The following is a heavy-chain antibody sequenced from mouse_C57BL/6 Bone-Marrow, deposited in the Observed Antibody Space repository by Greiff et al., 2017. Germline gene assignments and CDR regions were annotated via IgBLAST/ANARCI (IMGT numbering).Heavy chain of an antibody. J-gene: IGHJ4*01. CDR2: IDPSDSYT. D-gene: IGHD2-2*01. V-gene: IGHV1-59*01. CDR1: GYTFTSYW. CDR3: ARWVYYGYFYAMDY. Sequence: VQLQQPGAELVRPGTSVKLSCKASGYTFTSYWMHWVKQRPGQGLEWIGVIDPSDSYTNYNQQFKGKATLTVDTSSSTAYMQLSSLTSEDSAVYYCARWVYYGYFYAMDYWGQGTSVTVSS.